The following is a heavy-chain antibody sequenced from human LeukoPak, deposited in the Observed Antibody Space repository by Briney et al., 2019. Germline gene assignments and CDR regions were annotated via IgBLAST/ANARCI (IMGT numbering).Heavy chain of an antibody. CDR2: IYSSENT. V-gene: IGHV4-61*02. D-gene: IGHD2-15*01. J-gene: IGHJ5*02. CDR3: ARSLITPTNWFDP. Sequence: SQTLSLTCTVSGASTSSGSYYWSWIRQPAGKGLEWIGRIYSSENTNYNPSLQSRVTISVDTSKNQFSLDLNSVSAADTAVYYCARSLITPTNWFDPWGQGTLVTVSS. CDR1: GASTSSGSYY.